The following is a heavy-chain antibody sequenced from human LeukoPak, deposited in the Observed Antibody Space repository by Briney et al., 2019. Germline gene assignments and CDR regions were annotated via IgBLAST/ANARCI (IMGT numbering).Heavy chain of an antibody. J-gene: IGHJ1*01. V-gene: IGHV1-69*04. CDR3: ARDSGKRWDFQH. Sequence: ASVKVSCKASGGTFSSYAISWVRQAPGQGLEWMGRIIPILGIANYAQKFQGRVTITADKSTSTAYMELSSLRSEDTAVYYCARDSGKRWDFQHWGQGTLVTVSS. CDR1: GGTFSSYA. D-gene: IGHD4-23*01. CDR2: IIPILGIA.